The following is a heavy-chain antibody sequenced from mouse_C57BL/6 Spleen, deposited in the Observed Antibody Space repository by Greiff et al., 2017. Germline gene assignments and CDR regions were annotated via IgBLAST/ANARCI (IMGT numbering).Heavy chain of an antibody. CDR1: GYTFTSYW. J-gene: IGHJ4*01. Sequence: QVQLQQPGAELVKPGASVKLSCKASGYTFTSYWMYWVKQRPGQGLEWIGMIHPNSGSTNYNEKFKSKATLTVDKSSSAAYMQLSRLTSEDSAVYYCARGGTTVVARMDYWGQGTSVTV. CDR2: IHPNSGST. V-gene: IGHV1-64*01. D-gene: IGHD1-1*01. CDR3: ARGGTTVVARMDY.